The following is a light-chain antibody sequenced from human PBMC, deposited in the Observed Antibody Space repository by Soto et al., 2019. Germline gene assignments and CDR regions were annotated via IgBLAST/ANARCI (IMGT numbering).Light chain of an antibody. Sequence: EIVLTQSPGTLSLSPGERATLSCRASQSVSSSYLALYQQKPGQAPRLLIYGSSSRATVIPDRFSGSGSGTNFTLTISRLEHDDFAVYSCQQYGSAFTLGHWTKLDIK. CDR1: QSVSSSY. CDR3: QQYGSAFT. V-gene: IGKV3-20*01. CDR2: GSS. J-gene: IGKJ3*01.